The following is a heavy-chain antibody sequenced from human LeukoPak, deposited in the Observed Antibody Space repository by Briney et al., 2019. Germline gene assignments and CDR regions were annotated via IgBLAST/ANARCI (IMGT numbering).Heavy chain of an antibody. Sequence: SETLSLTCTVSGGSNSNYYWNWIRQPPGKGLEWIGYFYYSGTTNYNPSLKSRVTISVDKSKNQFSLKLSSVTAADTAVYYCAREGADILTGYYIFDYWGQGTLVTVSS. D-gene: IGHD3-9*01. J-gene: IGHJ4*02. CDR1: GGSNSNYY. CDR2: FYYSGTT. V-gene: IGHV4-59*01. CDR3: AREGADILTGYYIFDY.